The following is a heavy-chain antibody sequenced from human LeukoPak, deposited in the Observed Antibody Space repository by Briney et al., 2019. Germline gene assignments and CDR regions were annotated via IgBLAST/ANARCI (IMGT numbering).Heavy chain of an antibody. CDR2: IKQDGSEK. D-gene: IGHD5-12*01. V-gene: IGHV3-7*01. Sequence: PGGSLRLSCAASGFTFSSYWMSWVRQAPGKGLEWVANIKQDGSEKYYVDSVKGRSTISRDNAKNSLYLQMNSLRAEDTAVYYCARDRDNIVAYGGLDYWGQGTLVTVSS. CDR3: ARDRDNIVAYGGLDY. J-gene: IGHJ4*02. CDR1: GFTFSSYW.